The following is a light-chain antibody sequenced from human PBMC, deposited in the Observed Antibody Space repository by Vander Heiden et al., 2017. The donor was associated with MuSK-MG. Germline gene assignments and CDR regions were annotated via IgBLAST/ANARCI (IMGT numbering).Light chain of an antibody. CDR2: DAS. J-gene: IGKJ1*01. CDR1: QDISNY. CDR3: QQYDNLPWT. Sequence: DIKMTQSPSSLSASVGDRVTITCQASQDISNYLNWYQQKPGKAPKLLIYDASNLETGVPSRFSGSGSGTDFTFTISSLQPEDIATDYCQQYDNLPWTFGQGTKVEIK. V-gene: IGKV1-33*01.